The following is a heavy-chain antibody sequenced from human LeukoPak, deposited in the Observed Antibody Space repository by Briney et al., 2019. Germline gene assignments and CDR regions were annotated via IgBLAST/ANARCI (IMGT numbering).Heavy chain of an antibody. Sequence: GGSLRLSCAASGFTFSNYGIHWVRQAPGKGLEWVAFIRYDGSNKYYADSVRGRFTISRDKSKNTLYLQMNSLRAEDTAVYYCASDNSSSFPNYFGYWGQGTLVTVSS. V-gene: IGHV3-30*02. J-gene: IGHJ4*02. CDR1: GFTFSNYG. D-gene: IGHD6-6*01. CDR3: ASDNSSSFPNYFGY. CDR2: IRYDGSNK.